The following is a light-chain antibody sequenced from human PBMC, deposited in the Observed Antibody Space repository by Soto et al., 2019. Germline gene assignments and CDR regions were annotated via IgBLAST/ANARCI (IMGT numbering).Light chain of an antibody. Sequence: DIQMTQSPSSLSASVGDRVTITCRPSQTISNYLNWYQQKPGKAPKFLIYAASTLQNGVPSRFSGRTSGAEFTPTINDLQPEDFATYYCQQSYSFPYTLGQGTNLEI. CDR2: AAS. CDR1: QTISNY. J-gene: IGKJ2*01. CDR3: QQSYSFPYT. V-gene: IGKV1-39*01.